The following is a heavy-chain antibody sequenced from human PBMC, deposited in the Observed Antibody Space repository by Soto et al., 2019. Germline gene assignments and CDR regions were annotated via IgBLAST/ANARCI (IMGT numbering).Heavy chain of an antibody. CDR1: GYTFTVYA. CDR3: ARALAVPADFDY. CDR2: INAGNGNT. Sequence: QVQLVQSGAEEKKPGASVKVSCKASGYTFTVYAMHWVRQAPGQRLEWMGWINAGNGNTKYSQKFQGRVTITRDTSASTAYMELSSLRSEDTAVYYCARALAVPADFDYWGQGTLITVSS. V-gene: IGHV1-3*05. D-gene: IGHD6-19*01. J-gene: IGHJ4*02.